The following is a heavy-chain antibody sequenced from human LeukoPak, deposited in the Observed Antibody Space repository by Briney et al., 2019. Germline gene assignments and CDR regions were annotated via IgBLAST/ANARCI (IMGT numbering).Heavy chain of an antibody. V-gene: IGHV3-74*01. CDR3: AGINGGGPMYFCKY. CDR2: INPDGSRT. D-gene: IGHD4-23*01. CDR1: GFTFSTYW. J-gene: IGHJ4*02. Sequence: GGSLRLSCAASGFTFSTYWVHWVRQAPGKGLVWVSRINPDGSRTDYADSVKGRFTISRDNAKNTLYLQMNSLRAEDTAVYFCAGINGGGPMYFCKYWGQGTLVTVSS.